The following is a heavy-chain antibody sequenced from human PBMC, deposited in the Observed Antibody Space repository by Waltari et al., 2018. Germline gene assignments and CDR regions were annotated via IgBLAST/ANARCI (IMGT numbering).Heavy chain of an antibody. CDR2: INHSVST. CDR1: GGFFSGYY. Sequence: QVQLQQWGAGLLKPSETLSLTCAGYGGFFSGYYWSWIRQPPGKGLEWLGEINHSVSTNYNPSLKSRVTISVDTSKNQFSLKLSSVTAADTAVYYCARGGYSYGRNWFDPWGQGTLVTVSS. CDR3: ARGGYSYGRNWFDP. J-gene: IGHJ5*02. V-gene: IGHV4-34*01. D-gene: IGHD5-18*01.